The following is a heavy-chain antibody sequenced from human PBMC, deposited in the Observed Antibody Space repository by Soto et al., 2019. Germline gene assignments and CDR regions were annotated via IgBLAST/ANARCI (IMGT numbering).Heavy chain of an antibody. CDR3: VSWVCAHFDH. Sequence: GGSLRLSCAASGFIFGNHCITWVRQAPWRALEWVSTINANAIDTNYADSVKGRFTISRDNSKSTLGLQMNSLRPEDTAIYYCVSWVCAHFDHWGPGTRATVSS. CDR1: GFIFGNHC. D-gene: IGHD2-8*01. J-gene: IGHJ4*02. V-gene: IGHV3-23*01. CDR2: INANAIDT.